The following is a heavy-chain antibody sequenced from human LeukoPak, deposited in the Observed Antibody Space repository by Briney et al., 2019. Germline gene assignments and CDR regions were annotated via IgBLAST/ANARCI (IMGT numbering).Heavy chain of an antibody. CDR3: ARDSPYLVGAIRDY. CDR1: GYTSTSYG. V-gene: IGHV1-18*01. D-gene: IGHD5-12*01. CDR2: ISAYNGNT. Sequence: GASVKVSCKASGYTSTSYGITWVRQAPGQGLEWMGWISAYNGNTNYAQKFQGRVTMTTDTATSTAYMELRSLRSDDTAVYYCARDSPYLVGAIRDYWGQGTLVTVSS. J-gene: IGHJ4*02.